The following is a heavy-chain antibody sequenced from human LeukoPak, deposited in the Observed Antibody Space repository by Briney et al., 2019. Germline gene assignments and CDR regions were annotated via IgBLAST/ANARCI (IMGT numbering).Heavy chain of an antibody. J-gene: IGHJ6*03. Sequence: GGSLRLSCAASGFTFSSYSMNWVRQAPGKGLEWVSYISSSSSTIYYADSVKGRFTISRDNAKNSLYLQMNSLRAEDTAVYYCARVFWGGLAYMDVWGKGTTVTVSS. D-gene: IGHD3-3*01. CDR3: ARVFWGGLAYMDV. CDR1: GFTFSSYS. CDR2: ISSSSSTI. V-gene: IGHV3-48*01.